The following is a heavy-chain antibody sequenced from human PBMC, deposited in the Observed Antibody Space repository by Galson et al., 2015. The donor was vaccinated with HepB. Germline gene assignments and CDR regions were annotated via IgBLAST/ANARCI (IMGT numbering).Heavy chain of an antibody. Sequence: SLRLSCAASGFTFSSYWMHWVRQAPGKGLVWVSRINSDGSSTSYADSVKGRFTISRDNAKNTLYLQMNSLRAEDTAVYYCARSTSSGYDFDYWGQGTLVTVSS. CDR2: INSDGSST. CDR3: ARSTSSGYDFDY. D-gene: IGHD5-12*01. CDR1: GFTFSSYW. V-gene: IGHV3-74*01. J-gene: IGHJ4*02.